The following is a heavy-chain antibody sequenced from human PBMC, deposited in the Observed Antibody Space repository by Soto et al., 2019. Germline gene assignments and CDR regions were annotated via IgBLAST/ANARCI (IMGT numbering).Heavy chain of an antibody. CDR2: LSYYERDK. Sequence: QVQLVESGGDVVQPGRSLRLSCETSGFSFSSYVLHWVRPAPGKGLEWVAVLSYYERDKYYADAVKGRFTISRDNSKNTLYMQMNSLRTEDTAVYYCAREGSGDAYSAGGAMDCWGQGTLVTVSS. V-gene: IGHV3-30*04. J-gene: IGHJ4*02. CDR1: GFSFSSYV. D-gene: IGHD4-4*01. CDR3: AREGSGDAYSAGGAMDC.